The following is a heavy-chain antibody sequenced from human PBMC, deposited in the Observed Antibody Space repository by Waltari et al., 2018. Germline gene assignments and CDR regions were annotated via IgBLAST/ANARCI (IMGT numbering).Heavy chain of an antibody. D-gene: IGHD1-26*01. CDR2: IIPIFGTA. V-gene: IGHV1-69*05. J-gene: IGHJ5*02. CDR3: ARSSPLYSGSYYYWFDP. CDR1: GGTFSSYA. Sequence: QVQLVQSGAEVKKPGSSVKVSCKASGGTFSSYAISWVRQAPGQGLEWMGGIIPIFGTANSAQKFQGRVTITRNTSISTAYMELSSLRSEDTAVYYCARSSPLYSGSYYYWFDPWGQGTLVTVSS.